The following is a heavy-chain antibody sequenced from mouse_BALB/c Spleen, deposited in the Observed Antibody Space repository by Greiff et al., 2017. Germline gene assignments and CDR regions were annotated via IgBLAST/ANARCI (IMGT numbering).Heavy chain of an antibody. Sequence: EVKLMESGPGLVKPSQSLSLTCTVTGYSITSDYAWNWIRQFPGNQLEWMGYISYSGSTSYNPSLKSRISITRDTSKNQFFLQLNSVTTEDTATYYCASTAWFAYWGQGTLVTVSA. D-gene: IGHD1-1*01. J-gene: IGHJ3*01. V-gene: IGHV3-2*02. CDR3: ASTAWFAY. CDR2: ISYSGST. CDR1: GYSITSDYA.